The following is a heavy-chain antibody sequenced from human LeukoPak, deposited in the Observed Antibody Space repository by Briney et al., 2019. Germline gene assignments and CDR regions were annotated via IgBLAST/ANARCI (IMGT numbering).Heavy chain of an antibody. CDR3: AKDGIAYYDFWSGPYYYGMDV. D-gene: IGHD3-3*01. Sequence: PGGSQRPSCPASSFSFSIYGMHWVRQAPGKWLEWVAVISYDGSNKQYADSVKGRFTISRDNSKNTLYLQMNSLRAENTAVYYCAKDGIAYYDFWSGPYYYGMDVWGQGTTVTVSS. CDR1: SFSFSIYG. J-gene: IGHJ6*02. V-gene: IGHV3-30*18. CDR2: ISYDGSNK.